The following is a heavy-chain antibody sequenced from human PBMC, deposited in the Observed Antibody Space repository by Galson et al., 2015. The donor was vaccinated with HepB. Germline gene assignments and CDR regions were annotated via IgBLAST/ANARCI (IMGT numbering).Heavy chain of an antibody. D-gene: IGHD6-13*01. CDR2: IYPGDSDT. CDR3: ARRYQPGIAALIAAFDI. V-gene: IGHV5-51*01. Sequence: SGAEVKKPGESLRISCKGSGYSFTSYWISWVRQMPGKGLEWMGIIYPGDSDTRYSPSFQGQATISADKSISTAYLQWSSLKASDTAMYYCARRYQPGIAALIAAFDIWGQGTMVTVSP. J-gene: IGHJ3*02. CDR1: GYSFTSYW.